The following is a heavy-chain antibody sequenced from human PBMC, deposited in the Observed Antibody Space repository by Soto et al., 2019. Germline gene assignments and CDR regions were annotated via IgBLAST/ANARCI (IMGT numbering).Heavy chain of an antibody. CDR1: GYTFTSDG. D-gene: IGHD6-19*01. CDR3: ARDNGSGWSGRAFDY. V-gene: IGHV1-18*01. Sequence: ASVKVSCKASGYTFTSDGISWVRQAPGQGLEWMGWISAYNGNTNYAQKLQGRVTMTTDTSTSTAYMELRSLRSDDTAVYYCARDNGSGWSGRAFDYWGQGTLVTVSS. CDR2: ISAYNGNT. J-gene: IGHJ4*02.